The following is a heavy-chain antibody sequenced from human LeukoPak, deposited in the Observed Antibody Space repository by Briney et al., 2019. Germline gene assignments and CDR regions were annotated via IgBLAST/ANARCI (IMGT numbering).Heavy chain of an antibody. Sequence: GGSLRLSCVASGFPFSSYWMTWVRQAPGKGLEWEANIKQDGSKKSYVDSVKGRFTISRDNAKNSLYLQMNSLRAEDTAIYYCTRVGYIDEGIDYWGQGTLVTVSS. J-gene: IGHJ4*02. D-gene: IGHD5-24*01. CDR1: GFPFSSYW. CDR3: TRVGYIDEGIDY. V-gene: IGHV3-7*04. CDR2: IKQDGSKK.